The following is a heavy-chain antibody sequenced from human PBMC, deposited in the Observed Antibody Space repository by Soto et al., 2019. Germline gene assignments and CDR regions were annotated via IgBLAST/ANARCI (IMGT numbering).Heavy chain of an antibody. CDR3: ATWTWLVPFDY. D-gene: IGHD6-19*01. V-gene: IGHV1-3*01. CDR2: INAGNGYT. CDR1: EYTFTSYV. Sequence: QVQLVQSGAEVKKPGASVKVSCKASEYTFTSYVIHWVRQAPGQRLEWMGWINAGNGYTKYSQKFQGRVTITRDTSASTAYMELNSLRSEDTAVYYCATWTWLVPFDYWGQGTLVTVSS. J-gene: IGHJ4*02.